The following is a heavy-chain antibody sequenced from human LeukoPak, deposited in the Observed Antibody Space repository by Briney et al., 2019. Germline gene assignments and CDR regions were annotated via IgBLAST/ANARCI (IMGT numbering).Heavy chain of an antibody. J-gene: IGHJ4*02. Sequence: SETLSLTSNVPGGSFTNYNWSWIRQTPEKGLEWIGQINHSGDTSYNPSLRSRVTLSVDRSKNQFSLKVTSVTAADTGVYYCARGTVTVGLAPWGQGTLVTVSS. V-gene: IGHV4-34*01. D-gene: IGHD2/OR15-2a*01. CDR1: GGSFTNYN. CDR2: INHSGDT. CDR3: ARGTVTVGLAP.